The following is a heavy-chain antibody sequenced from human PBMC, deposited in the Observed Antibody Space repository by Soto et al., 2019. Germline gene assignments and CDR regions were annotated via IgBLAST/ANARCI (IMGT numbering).Heavy chain of an antibody. CDR1: GGSFSGYD. D-gene: IGHD6-13*01. V-gene: IGHV4-34*01. CDR3: ARFRTAAAGTYRSWFDP. Sequence: SETMSLTCAVYGGSFSGYDLSWISKPPGKGLEWIGEINHSGSTNYNPSPKSRVTISVDTSKNQFSLKLSSVTAADTAVYYCARFRTAAAGTYRSWFDPWGQGTLVTVSS. CDR2: INHSGST. J-gene: IGHJ5*02.